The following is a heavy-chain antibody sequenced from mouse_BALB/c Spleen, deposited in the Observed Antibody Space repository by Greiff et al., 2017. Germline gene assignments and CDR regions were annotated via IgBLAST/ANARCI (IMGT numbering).Heavy chain of an antibody. CDR2: INPSTGYT. V-gene: IGHV1-7*01. CDR3: ARFDGYFFAY. D-gene: IGHD2-3*01. CDR1: GYTFTSYW. Sequence: QVQLQQSGAELAKPGASVKMSCKASGYTFTSYWMHWVKQRPGQGLEWIGYINPSTGYTEYNQKFKDKATLTADKSPSTAYMQLSSLTSEDSAVYYCARFDGYFFAYWGQGTLVTVSA. J-gene: IGHJ3*01.